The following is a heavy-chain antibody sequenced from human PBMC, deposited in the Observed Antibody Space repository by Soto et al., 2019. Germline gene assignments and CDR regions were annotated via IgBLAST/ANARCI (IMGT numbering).Heavy chain of an antibody. V-gene: IGHV5-51*01. CDR1: GYSFTSYW. Sequence: GESLKISCKGSGYSFTSYWIGWVRQMPGKGLEWMGIIYPGDSDTRYSPSFQGQVTISADKSISTAYLQWSSLKASDTAMYDCASPTRGYCSGGSCYFDGMDVWGQGTTVTVSS. J-gene: IGHJ6*02. CDR3: ASPTRGYCSGGSCYFDGMDV. CDR2: IYPGDSDT. D-gene: IGHD2-15*01.